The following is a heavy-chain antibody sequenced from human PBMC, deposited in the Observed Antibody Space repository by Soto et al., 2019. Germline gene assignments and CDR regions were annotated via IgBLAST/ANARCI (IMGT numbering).Heavy chain of an antibody. J-gene: IGHJ5*02. CDR1: GYSFTNSD. CDR3: ARMATFGSLNWFDP. D-gene: IGHD3-16*01. Sequence: ASVKVSCKASGYSFTNSDVSWVRQATGQGLEWMGWMNPGSGDTGYAQKFQGRVTMTRDISIATAYMELSSLRSDDTAIYYCARMATFGSLNWFDPWGQGTLVTVSS. V-gene: IGHV1-8*01. CDR2: MNPGSGDT.